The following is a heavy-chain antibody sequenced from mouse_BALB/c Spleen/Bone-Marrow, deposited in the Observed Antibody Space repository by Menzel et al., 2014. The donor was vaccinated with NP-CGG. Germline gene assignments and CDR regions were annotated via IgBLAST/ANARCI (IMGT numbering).Heavy chain of an antibody. Sequence: EVKLVESGGGLVQPGGSRRLSCAASGFTFGSFGMHWVRQAPEKGLEWVAYISSGSSTIFYVDTVKGRFTISRDNPKNTLFLQMTSLRSEDTAMYYCTRGGNWDDFDVWGAGTTVTVSS. CDR2: ISSGSSTI. CDR3: TRGGNWDDFDV. V-gene: IGHV5-17*02. CDR1: GFTFGSFG. J-gene: IGHJ1*01. D-gene: IGHD4-1*01.